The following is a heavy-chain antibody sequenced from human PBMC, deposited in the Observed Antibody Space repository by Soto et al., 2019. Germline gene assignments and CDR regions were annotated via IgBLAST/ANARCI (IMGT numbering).Heavy chain of an antibody. V-gene: IGHV1-69*12. CDR1: GGTFSSYA. CDR3: SSSSLPTRFDS. CDR2: IIPIFGTA. Sequence: QVQLVQSGAEVKKPGSSVKVSCKASGGTFSSYAISWVRQAPGQGLEWMGGIIPIFGTANYAQKFKGRVTXTXXEPTNTAYMELSSLRAEDTDVCYCSSSSLPTRFDSWGQGTLVTVSS. J-gene: IGHJ4*02. D-gene: IGHD6-13*01.